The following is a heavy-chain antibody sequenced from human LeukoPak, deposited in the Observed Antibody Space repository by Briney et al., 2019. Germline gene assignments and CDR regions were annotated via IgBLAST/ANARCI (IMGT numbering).Heavy chain of an antibody. V-gene: IGHV1-2*04. J-gene: IGHJ4*02. CDR2: INPNSGGT. Sequence: ASVKVSCKASGYTFTGYYMHWVRQAPGQGLEWMGWINPNSGGTNYAQKFQGWVTMTRDTSTSTAYMELSRLRSDDTAVYYCARTHAYSSSWYERYYFDYWGQGTLVTVSS. CDR3: ARTHAYSSSWYERYYFDY. D-gene: IGHD6-13*01. CDR1: GYTFTGYY.